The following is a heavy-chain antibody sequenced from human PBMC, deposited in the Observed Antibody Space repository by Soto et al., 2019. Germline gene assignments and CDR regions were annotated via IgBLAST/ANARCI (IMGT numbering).Heavy chain of an antibody. CDR3: ARDLRGSRTSRRWHYYGMDV. CDR2: IYYSGST. CDR1: GGSVSSSVHY. J-gene: IGHJ6*02. D-gene: IGHD2-2*01. Sequence: SETLSITCAVSGGSVSSSVHYWSCIRQPPGKGLEWIGNIYYSGSTNYNPSLKSRVTISVDTSKNQFSLKLSSVTAADTAVYYCARDLRGSRTSRRWHYYGMDVWCQGPTGSLFS. V-gene: IGHV4-61*08.